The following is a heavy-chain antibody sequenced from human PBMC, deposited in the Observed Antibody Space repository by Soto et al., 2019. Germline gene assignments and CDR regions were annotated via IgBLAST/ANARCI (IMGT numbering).Heavy chain of an antibody. D-gene: IGHD2-2*01. CDR1: GFTFSSYS. CDR3: ARDWVPKYCSSTSCHYYYYGMDV. CDR2: ISSSSSTI. J-gene: IGHJ6*02. Sequence: GGSLRLSCAASGFTFSSYSMNWVRQAPGKGLEWVSYISSSSSTIYYADSVKGRFTISRDNAKNSLYLQMNSLRDEDRAVYYCARDWVPKYCSSTSCHYYYYGMDVWGQGTTVTVSS. V-gene: IGHV3-48*02.